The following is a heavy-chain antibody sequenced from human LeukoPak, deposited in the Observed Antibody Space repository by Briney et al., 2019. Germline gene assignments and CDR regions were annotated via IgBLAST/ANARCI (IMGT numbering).Heavy chain of an antibody. Sequence: GGSLRLSCAASGFTFSSYAMHWVCQAPGKGLEWVAVIPYDGSNKYYADSVKGRFTISRDNSKNTLYLQMNSLRAEDTAVYYCARVRYSSSSAFDYWGQGTLVTVSS. V-gene: IGHV3-30*01. CDR1: GFTFSSYA. J-gene: IGHJ4*02. CDR3: ARVRYSSSSAFDY. D-gene: IGHD6-6*01. CDR2: IPYDGSNK.